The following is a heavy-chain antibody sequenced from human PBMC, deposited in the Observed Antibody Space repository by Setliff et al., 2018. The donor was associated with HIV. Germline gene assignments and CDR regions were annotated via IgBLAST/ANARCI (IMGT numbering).Heavy chain of an antibody. J-gene: IGHJ3*02. Sequence: ASVKVSCKASGYTFTSYSLNWVRQAPGQGLEWMGCISVYNGNINYAQKLQGRVTMTTDTSTSTAYMELRSLRSDDTAVYYCARASGGNSVENGFDIWGQGTMVTVSS. V-gene: IGHV1-18*01. CDR2: ISVYNGNI. CDR3: ARASGGNSVENGFDI. D-gene: IGHD1-26*01. CDR1: GYTFTSYS.